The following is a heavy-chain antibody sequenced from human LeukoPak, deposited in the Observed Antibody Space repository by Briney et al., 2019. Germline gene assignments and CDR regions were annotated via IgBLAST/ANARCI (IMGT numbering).Heavy chain of an antibody. CDR2: INPSGGST. V-gene: IGHV1-46*01. CDR1: GYTFTGYH. D-gene: IGHD5-12*01. Sequence: ASVKVSCKPSGYTFTGYHMHWVRQAPGQGLEWMGIINPSGGSTSYAQKFQGRVTMTRDTSTSTVYMELSSLRSEDTAVYYCARGGTQWLRDYYGMDVWGQGTTVTVSS. J-gene: IGHJ6*02. CDR3: ARGGTQWLRDYYGMDV.